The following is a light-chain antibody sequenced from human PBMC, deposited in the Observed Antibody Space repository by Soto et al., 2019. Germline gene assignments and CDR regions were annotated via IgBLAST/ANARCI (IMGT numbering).Light chain of an antibody. CDR1: SSDVGGYNY. CDR2: EFS. J-gene: IGLJ1*01. Sequence: QSALTQPPSASGSPGQSGTISCTGTSSDVGGYNYVSWYQQHPGKAPKLMIYEFSKRPSGVPDRFSGSKSGNTASLTVSGLQAEDEADYYCSSSAGSNNFPWVFGTGTKVTVL. CDR3: SSSAGSNNFPWV. V-gene: IGLV2-8*01.